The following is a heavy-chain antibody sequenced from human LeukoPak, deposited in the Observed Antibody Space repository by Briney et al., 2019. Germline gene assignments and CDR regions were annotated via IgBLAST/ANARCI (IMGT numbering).Heavy chain of an antibody. CDR2: INAGNGNT. CDR3: ARDLPSSWDYGMDV. J-gene: IGHJ6*02. Sequence: ASVKVSCKASGYTFTSHAMHWVRQAPGQRLEWMGWINAGNGNTKYSQKFQGRVTITRDTSASTAYMELSSLRSEDTAVYYCARDLPSSWDYGMDVWGQGTTVTVSS. V-gene: IGHV1-3*01. D-gene: IGHD6-13*01. CDR1: GYTFTSHA.